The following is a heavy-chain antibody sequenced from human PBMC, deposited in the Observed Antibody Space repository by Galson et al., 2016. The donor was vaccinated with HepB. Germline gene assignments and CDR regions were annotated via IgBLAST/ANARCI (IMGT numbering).Heavy chain of an antibody. CDR3: AKDLSRGSGSYYSRYYYYGVDV. Sequence: SLRLSCATSGFNFDDYAMHWVRQGPGKGLEWVSSVTWNSGSMGYADSVKGRFTISRDNAKTSLYLQMNSLRPEDTALYYCAKDLSRGSGSYYSRYYYYGVDVWSQGTLVTVSS. V-gene: IGHV3-9*01. CDR2: VTWNSGSM. J-gene: IGHJ6*02. D-gene: IGHD3-10*01. CDR1: GFNFDDYA.